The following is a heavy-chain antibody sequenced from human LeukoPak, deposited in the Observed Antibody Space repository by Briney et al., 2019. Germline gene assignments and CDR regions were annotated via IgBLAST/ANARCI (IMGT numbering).Heavy chain of an antibody. V-gene: IGHV3-53*05. Sequence: PGGSLRLSCAASGFTVSSNYMSWVRQAPGKGLEWVSVIYSGGSTYYADSVKGRFTISRDNSKNTLYLQMSSLTPEDTAVYYCAKDSEAVAANGGFDYWGQGTLVTVSS. CDR1: GFTVSSNY. CDR3: AKDSEAVAANGGFDY. D-gene: IGHD6-19*01. CDR2: IYSGGST. J-gene: IGHJ4*02.